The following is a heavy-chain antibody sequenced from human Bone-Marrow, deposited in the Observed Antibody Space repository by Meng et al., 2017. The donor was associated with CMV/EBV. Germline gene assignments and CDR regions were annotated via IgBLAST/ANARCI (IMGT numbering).Heavy chain of an antibody. CDR1: GGSVHSGNSY. CDR3: GIWRNSYFDV. V-gene: IGHV4-61*01. CDR2: IYYSGST. D-gene: IGHD3-3*01. Sequence: ESLKISCTVSGGSVHSGNSYWSWIRQPPGKGLEWIGYIYYSGSTSYNPSLKSRVTISVDTSKNQFSLKLRSVTAADTAVYYCGIWRNSYFDVWGRGTVVTVSS. J-gene: IGHJ2*01.